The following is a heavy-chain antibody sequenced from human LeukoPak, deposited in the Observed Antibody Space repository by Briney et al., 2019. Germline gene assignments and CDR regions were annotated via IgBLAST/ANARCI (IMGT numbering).Heavy chain of an antibody. CDR2: IIPIFGTA. D-gene: IGHD3-9*01. J-gene: IGHJ4*02. CDR3: ARGPAYYDILTGSQLDY. V-gene: IGHV1-69*13. Sequence: GASVKVSCKASGGTFSSYAISWVRQAPGQGLEWMGGIIPIFGTANYAQKFQGRVTITADESTSTAYMVLSSLRSEDTAVYYCARGPAYYDILTGSQLDYWGQGTLVTVSS. CDR1: GGTFSSYA.